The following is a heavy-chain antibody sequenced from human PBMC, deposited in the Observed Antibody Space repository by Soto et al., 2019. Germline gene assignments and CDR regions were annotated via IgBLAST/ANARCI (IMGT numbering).Heavy chain of an antibody. D-gene: IGHD5-12*01. CDR3: TRAPGDIVATDYYYYYMDV. V-gene: IGHV3-49*03. Sequence: EVQLVESGGGLVQPGRSLRLSCTASGFTFGDYAMSWFRQAPGKGLEWVGFIRSKAYGGTTEYAASVKGRFTISRDDSKSIAYLQMNSLKTEDTAVYYCTRAPGDIVATDYYYYYMDVWGKGTTVTVSS. CDR2: IRSKAYGGTT. CDR1: GFTFGDYA. J-gene: IGHJ6*03.